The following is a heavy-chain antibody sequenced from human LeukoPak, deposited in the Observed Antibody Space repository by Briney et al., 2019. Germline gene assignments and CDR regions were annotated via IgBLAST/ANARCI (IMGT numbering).Heavy chain of an antibody. V-gene: IGHV4-34*01. J-gene: IGHJ4*02. Sequence: SETLSLTCAVYGGSFSGYYWSWIRPPPGKGLEWIGEINHSGSTNYNPSLKSRVTISVDTSKNQFSLKLSSVTAADTAVYYCARGGLSTLTVVTSYYFDYWGQGTLVTVPS. CDR1: GGSFSGYY. CDR2: INHSGST. D-gene: IGHD4-23*01. CDR3: ARGGLSTLTVVTSYYFDY.